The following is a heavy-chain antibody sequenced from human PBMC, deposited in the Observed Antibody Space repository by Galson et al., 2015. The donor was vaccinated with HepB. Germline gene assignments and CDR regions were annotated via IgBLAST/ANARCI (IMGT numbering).Heavy chain of an antibody. V-gene: IGHV3-23*01. Sequence: LRLSCAASGFTFSSYAMSWVRQAPGKGLEWVSAISGSGGSTYYADSVKGRFTISRDNSKNTLYLQMNSLRAEDTAVYYCAKGGDFWSGELLGYWGQGTLVTVSS. CDR2: ISGSGGST. J-gene: IGHJ4*02. CDR3: AKGGDFWSGELLGY. CDR1: GFTFSSYA. D-gene: IGHD3-3*01.